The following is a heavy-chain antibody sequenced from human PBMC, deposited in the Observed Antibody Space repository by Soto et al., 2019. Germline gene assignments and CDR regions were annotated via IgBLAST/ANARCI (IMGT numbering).Heavy chain of an antibody. J-gene: IGHJ4*02. CDR1: GGSISSSSYY. V-gene: IGHV4-39*01. CDR2: IYYSGST. D-gene: IGHD6-13*01. CDR3: ARRSSSWYYFDY. Sequence: SETLSLTCTVSGGSISSSSYYWGWIRQPPGKGLEWVGRIYYSGSTYYNPSLKSRVTISVDTSKNQFSLKLSSVTAADTAVYYCARRSSSWYYFDYWGQGTLVTVSS.